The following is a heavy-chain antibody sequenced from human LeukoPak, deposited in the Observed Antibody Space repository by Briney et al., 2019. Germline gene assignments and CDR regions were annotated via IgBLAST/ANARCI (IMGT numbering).Heavy chain of an antibody. CDR2: ISGSGGST. D-gene: IGHD2-15*01. CDR1: GFTFSSYA. V-gene: IGHV3-23*01. CDR3: AREGCSGGSCQPFDY. J-gene: IGHJ4*02. Sequence: GGSLRLSCAASGFTFSSYAMSWVRQAPGKGLEWVSAISGSGGSTYYADSVKGRFTISRDNSKNTLYLQMNSLRAEDTAVYYCAREGCSGGSCQPFDYWGQGTLVTVSS.